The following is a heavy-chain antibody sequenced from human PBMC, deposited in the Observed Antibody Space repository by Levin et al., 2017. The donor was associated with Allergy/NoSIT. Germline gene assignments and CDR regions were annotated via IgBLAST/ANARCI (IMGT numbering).Heavy chain of an antibody. CDR3: AREIERRFLEWLPNAFDY. V-gene: IGHV3-48*01. J-gene: IGHJ4*02. CDR2: ISSSGTTI. D-gene: IGHD3-3*01. Sequence: GESLKISCAASGFTFSSYTMNWVRQAPGKGLEWLSYISSSGTTIYYADSVKGRFTISRDNAKNSLYLQMNSLRAEDTAVYYCAREIERRFLEWLPNAFDYWGQGTLVTVSS. CDR1: GFTFSSYT.